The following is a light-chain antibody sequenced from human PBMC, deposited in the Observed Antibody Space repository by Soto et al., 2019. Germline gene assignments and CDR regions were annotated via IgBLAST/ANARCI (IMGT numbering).Light chain of an antibody. Sequence: EIVLTQSPGTLSSSPGERATLSCRASKIIETRYFAWYQPKPGQAPRLLIYATSSRATGIPDRFGGSGSGTDFTLTINRLEPEDFAVYYCQQYFASSWTFGQGTKVDIK. CDR1: KIIETRY. CDR3: QQYFASSWT. CDR2: ATS. V-gene: IGKV3-20*01. J-gene: IGKJ1*01.